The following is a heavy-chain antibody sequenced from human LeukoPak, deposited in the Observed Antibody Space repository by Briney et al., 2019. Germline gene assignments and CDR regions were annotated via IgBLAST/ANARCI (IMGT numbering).Heavy chain of an antibody. J-gene: IGHJ4*02. Sequence: SETLSLTCTVSGASISGYYWSWIRQPPGKGLECIGYIHFSGSAYYNPSLKSRVTISVDTSKNQFSRKVRSVPATDPALYYCARVLRAGNSGYYSDYWGPGTLVTVSS. CDR3: ARVLRAGNSGYYSDY. CDR1: GASISGYY. V-gene: IGHV4-59*01. D-gene: IGHD3-10*01. CDR2: IHFSGSA.